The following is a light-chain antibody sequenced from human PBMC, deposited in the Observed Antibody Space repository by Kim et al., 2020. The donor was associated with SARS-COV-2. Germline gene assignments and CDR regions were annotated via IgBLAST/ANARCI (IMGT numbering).Light chain of an antibody. CDR2: AAS. J-gene: IGKJ2*02. V-gene: IGKV1-16*01. CDR3: QQYKFYQWT. CDR1: HDFGDY. Sequence: SASVGYRVTITCRAGHDFGDYLAWFQQKAGKAPKSLIYAASRLQSGVPSRFSGSGSGTEFTLTISNLQPEDFATYYCQQYKFYQWTFGQGTKLEI.